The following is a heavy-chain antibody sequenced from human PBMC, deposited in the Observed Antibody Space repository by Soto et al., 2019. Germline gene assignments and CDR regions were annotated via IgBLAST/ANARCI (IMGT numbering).Heavy chain of an antibody. CDR1: GGSINSGDYY. J-gene: IGHJ4*02. Sequence: QVQLQESGPGLVKPSQTLSLTCTVSGGSINSGDYYWSWIRQPPGKGLEWIGYIYYSGSTNYNPSLKSRLSISVDTSKNHFSLRLSSVTAADTAVYYCARARYSSSPSFDSWGQGTLVTVSS. CDR3: ARARYSSSPSFDS. D-gene: IGHD6-6*01. CDR2: IYYSGST. V-gene: IGHV4-30-4*01.